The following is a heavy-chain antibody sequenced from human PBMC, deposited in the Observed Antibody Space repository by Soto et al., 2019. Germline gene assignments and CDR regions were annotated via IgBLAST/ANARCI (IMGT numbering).Heavy chain of an antibody. V-gene: IGHV1-18*01. CDR1: GYTFTSYG. Sequence: QVQLVQSGAEVKKPGASVKVSCKASGYTFTSYGISWVRQAPGQGLEWMGWISAYNGNTNYAQKVQGIVTMTTGTSESSAYMELRSLRSDDTAVYYCARVGYCTYGVCYGFDYWGQGTLVTVSS. CDR2: ISAYNGNT. D-gene: IGHD2-8*01. J-gene: IGHJ4*02. CDR3: ARVGYCTYGVCYGFDY.